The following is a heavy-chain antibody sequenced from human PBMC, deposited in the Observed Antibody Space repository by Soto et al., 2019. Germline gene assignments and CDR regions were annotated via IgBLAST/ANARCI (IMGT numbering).Heavy chain of an antibody. Sequence: PSETLSLTCAVSGDSISSGGFSWSWIRRPPGKGLEWIGYIYHSGTSFYNPSLKSRVTISVDGSKNQFSLKVNSVTAADTAVYYCARGRLVPAVNFDYWGLGTLVTVSS. CDR1: GDSISSGGFS. D-gene: IGHD2-2*01. CDR3: ARGRLVPAVNFDY. CDR2: IYHSGTS. J-gene: IGHJ4*02. V-gene: IGHV4-30-2*01.